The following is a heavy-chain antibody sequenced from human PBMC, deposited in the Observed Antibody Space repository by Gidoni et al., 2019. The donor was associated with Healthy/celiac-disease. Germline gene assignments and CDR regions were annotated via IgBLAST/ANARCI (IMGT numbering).Heavy chain of an antibody. V-gene: IGHV4-34*01. CDR2: INHSGST. CDR1: GGSFSGYY. D-gene: IGHD3-10*01. J-gene: IGHJ3*02. CDR3: ARFHTDIGKVRGVKHAFDI. Sequence: QVQLQQWGAGLLKPSETLSLTCAVYGGSFSGYYWSWIRQPPGKGLEWIGEINHSGSTNYNPSLKSRVTISVDTSKNQFSLKLSSVTAADTAVYYCARFHTDIGKVRGVKHAFDIWGQGTMVTVSS.